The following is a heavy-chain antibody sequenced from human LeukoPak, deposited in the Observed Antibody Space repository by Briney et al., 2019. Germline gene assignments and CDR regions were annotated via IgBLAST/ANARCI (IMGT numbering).Heavy chain of an antibody. Sequence: GGSLRLSCAASGFTFSDYYMSWIRQAPGKGLEWVSYISSGSTIYYADSVKGRFTISRDNAKNSLYLQMNSLRAEDTAVYYCALGEGYYYYGMDVWGQGTTVTVSS. CDR1: GFTFSDYY. CDR2: ISSGSTI. CDR3: ALGEGYYYYGMDV. V-gene: IGHV3-11*01. D-gene: IGHD3-10*01. J-gene: IGHJ6*02.